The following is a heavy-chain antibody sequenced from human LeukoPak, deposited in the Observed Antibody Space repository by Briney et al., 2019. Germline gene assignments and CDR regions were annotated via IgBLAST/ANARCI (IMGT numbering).Heavy chain of an antibody. CDR2: INHSGST. J-gene: IGHJ4*02. V-gene: IGHV4-34*01. Sequence: PSETLSLTCAVYGGSFSGYYWSWIRQPPGKGLEWIGEINHSGSTNYNPSLKSRVTISVDTSKNQFSLKLSSVTAADTAVYYCARALAARLRPLHWGQGTLVTVSS. D-gene: IGHD6-6*01. CDR3: ARALAARLRPLH. CDR1: GGSFSGYY.